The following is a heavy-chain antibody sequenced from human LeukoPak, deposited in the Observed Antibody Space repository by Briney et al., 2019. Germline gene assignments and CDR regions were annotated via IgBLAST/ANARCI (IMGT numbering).Heavy chain of an antibody. D-gene: IGHD6-13*01. V-gene: IGHV1-2*02. CDR2: ITLSTGDI. J-gene: IGHJ5*01. CDR1: GYTFTEYY. Sequence: ASVKVSCKAPGYTFTEYYLHWLRQAPGQGLEWMGWITLSTGDIFYAQNFQGRVTMTRDTSISTAYMQLGSLKSGDTAVYYCARDIAPSGSWWFDSWGQGTLVTVSS. CDR3: ARDIAPSGSWWFDS.